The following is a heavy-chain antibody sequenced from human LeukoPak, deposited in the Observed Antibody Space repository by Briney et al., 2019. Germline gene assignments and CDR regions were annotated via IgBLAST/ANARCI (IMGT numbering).Heavy chain of an antibody. V-gene: IGHV3-30-3*01. J-gene: IGHJ4*02. Sequence: GGSLRLSCAASGFTFSSYAMHWVRQAPGKGLEWVAVISYDGSNKYYADSVKGRFTISRDNSKNTLYLQMNSLRVEDTAVYYCARDRRDDEPLEFWGQGTLATVSS. D-gene: IGHD1-14*01. CDR1: GFTFSSYA. CDR3: ARDRRDDEPLEF. CDR2: ISYDGSNK.